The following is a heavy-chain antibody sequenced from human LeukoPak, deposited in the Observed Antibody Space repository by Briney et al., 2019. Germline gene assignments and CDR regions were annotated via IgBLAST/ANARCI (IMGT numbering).Heavy chain of an antibody. D-gene: IGHD3-3*01. CDR3: AKDYDFWSGYYTGVDY. V-gene: IGHV3-30*02. CDR2: IRYDGSNK. J-gene: IGHJ4*02. CDR1: GFTFSSYG. Sequence: GGSLRLSCAASGFTFSSYGMHWVRQAPGKGLEWVAFIRYDGSNKYYADSVKGRFTISRDNSKNTLYLQMNSLRAEDTAVYYCAKDYDFWSGYYTGVDYWGQGTLVTVSS.